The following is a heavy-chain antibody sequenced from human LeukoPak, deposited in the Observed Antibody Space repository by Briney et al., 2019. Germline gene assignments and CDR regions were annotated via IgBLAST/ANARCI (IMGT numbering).Heavy chain of an antibody. CDR3: ARATAGFDL. J-gene: IGHJ2*01. Sequence: GRSLRISCAASRFTFSSYDMHWVRQATAKGLEWVSAINTAGDTYYAGSVKGRFTISRENARNSLYLQINSLRAGDTAVYYCARATAGFDLWGRGTLVTVSS. D-gene: IGHD1-26*01. CDR2: INTAGDT. V-gene: IGHV3-13*04. CDR1: RFTFSSYD.